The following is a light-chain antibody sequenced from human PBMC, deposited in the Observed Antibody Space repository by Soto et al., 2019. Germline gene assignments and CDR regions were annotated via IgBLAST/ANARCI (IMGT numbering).Light chain of an antibody. CDR3: QQYGNSPLT. Sequence: EIVLTQSPGTLSLSPGERATLSCRASQSVRSTYFAWYQQKPGQAPRLLIYGASSRATGIPDRFSGSGSGTDFPLTSSRLEAEDFAVYYCQQYGNSPLTFGGGTKVEIK. J-gene: IGKJ4*01. CDR1: QSVRSTY. CDR2: GAS. V-gene: IGKV3-20*01.